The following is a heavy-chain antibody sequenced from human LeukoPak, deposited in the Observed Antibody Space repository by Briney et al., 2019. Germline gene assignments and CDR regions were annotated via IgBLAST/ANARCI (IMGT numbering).Heavy chain of an antibody. V-gene: IGHV4-59*08. CDR2: VYYTGST. CDR3: ARHFAYSSSSYFDY. D-gene: IGHD6-6*01. J-gene: IGHJ4*02. CDR1: GGSVSNYY. Sequence: SETLSLTCSVSGGSVSNYYWSWIRQPPGKGLEWIGYVYYTGSTNYNPSLKSRVTMFEDKSKNQFSLRLYSATVADTAVYYCARHFAYSSSSYFDYWGQGSLVTVSS.